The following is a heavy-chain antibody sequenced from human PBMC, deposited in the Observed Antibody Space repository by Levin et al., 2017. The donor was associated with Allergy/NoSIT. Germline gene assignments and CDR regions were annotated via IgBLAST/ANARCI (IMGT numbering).Heavy chain of an antibody. V-gene: IGHV4-39*01. D-gene: IGHD3-10*01. CDR1: GGSISSSSYY. CDR2: IYYSGST. Sequence: SETLSLTCTVSGGSISSSSYYWGWIRQPPGKGLEWIGSIYYSGSTYYNPSLKSRVTISVDTSKNQFSLKLSSVTAADTAVYYCARAERGRTPHGMDVWGQGTTVTVSS. J-gene: IGHJ6*02. CDR3: ARAERGRTPHGMDV.